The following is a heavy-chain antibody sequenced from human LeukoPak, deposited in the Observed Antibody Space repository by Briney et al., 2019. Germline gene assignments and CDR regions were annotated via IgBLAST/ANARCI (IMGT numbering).Heavy chain of an antibody. CDR3: ARGPYSYDSSGAFDI. V-gene: IGHV4-4*01. D-gene: IGHD3-22*01. J-gene: IGHJ3*02. CDR2: IFYSGST. Sequence: GSLRLLCAVSGFSFSDAWMSWVRQTTGKGLEWFGNIFYSGSTYYSPSLKSRVTISLDTSRNQFSLKLNSVTAADTAVYFCARGPYSYDSSGAFDIWGQGTMVTVSS. CDR1: GFSFSDAW.